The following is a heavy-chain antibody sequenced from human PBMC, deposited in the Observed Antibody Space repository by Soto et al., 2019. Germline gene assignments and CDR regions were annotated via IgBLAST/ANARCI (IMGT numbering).Heavy chain of an antibody. CDR1: GFTVSSDY. CDR3: ARVCRPVPSGYYHSGPGWFAP. CDR2: IYSGGST. D-gene: IGHD3-3*01. Sequence: RRLSCAASGFTVSSDYMSLVRQAPGKGLEWVSVIYSGGSTYYADSVKGRFTISRDNSKNTLYLQMNSLRAEDTAVYYCARVCRPVPSGYYHSGPGWFAPWVHAPRATVP. V-gene: IGHV3-53*01. J-gene: IGHJ5*02.